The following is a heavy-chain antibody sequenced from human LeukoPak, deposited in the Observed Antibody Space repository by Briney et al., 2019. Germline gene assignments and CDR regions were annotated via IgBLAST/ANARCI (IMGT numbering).Heavy chain of an antibody. CDR2: INSDGSTT. J-gene: IGHJ6*03. CDR3: AKYSSGWYVGYYYYYMDV. D-gene: IGHD6-19*01. Sequence: PGGSLRLSCAVSRFTFSGYWMHWVRQAPGKGLVWVSRINSDGSTTSYADSVKGRFTISRDNAKNTLYLQMNSLRAEDTAVYYCAKYSSGWYVGYYYYYMDVWGKGTTVTVSS. CDR1: RFTFSGYW. V-gene: IGHV3-74*01.